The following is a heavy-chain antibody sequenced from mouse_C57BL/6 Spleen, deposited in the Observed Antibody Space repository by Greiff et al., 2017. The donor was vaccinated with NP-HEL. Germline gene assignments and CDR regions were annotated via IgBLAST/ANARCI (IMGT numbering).Heavy chain of an antibody. J-gene: IGHJ4*01. V-gene: IGHV2-5*01. CDR2: IWRGGST. CDR1: GFSLTSYG. Sequence: VQLQQSGPGLVQPSQSLSITCTVSGFSLTSYGVHWVRQSPGKGLEWLGVIWRGGSTDYNAAFMSRLSITKDNSKSQVFFKMNSLQADDTAIYYCAKNDDGDLYYYAMDYWGQGTSVTVSS. CDR3: AKNDDGDLYYYAMDY. D-gene: IGHD2-3*01.